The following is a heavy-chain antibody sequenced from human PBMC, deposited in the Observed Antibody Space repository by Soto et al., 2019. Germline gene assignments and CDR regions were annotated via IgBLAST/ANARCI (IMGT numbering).Heavy chain of an antibody. CDR2: IYHTGDT. CDR3: ARNGIYYYYMDV. CDR1: GSSVSNSNW. V-gene: IGHV4-4*02. Sequence: QVQLQESGPGLVKPSGTLSLTCVVSGSSVSNSNWWTWVRQPPGKGLEWIGEIYHTGDTNYNPSLMSRVTISIDKSMNQFSLRLGSVTAADTAVYFCARNGIYYYYMDVWGRGTTVTVSS. J-gene: IGHJ6*03. D-gene: IGHD1-1*01.